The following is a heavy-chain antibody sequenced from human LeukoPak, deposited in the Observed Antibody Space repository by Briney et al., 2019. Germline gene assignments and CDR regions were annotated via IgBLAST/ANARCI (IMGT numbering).Heavy chain of an antibody. CDR1: VFTFTGYY. V-gene: IGHV1-2*02. J-gene: IGHJ4*02. CDR3: ARDSYGGNWSLGY. Sequence: ASVKVSCKASVFTFTGYYIHWVRQAAGQGLEWMGWVNPNNGGTNYAQMFQGRVTMTRDTSINTAYMELSGLRSDDTAVYYCARDSYGGNWSLGYWGQGTLVTVSS. CDR2: VNPNNGGT. D-gene: IGHD4-23*01.